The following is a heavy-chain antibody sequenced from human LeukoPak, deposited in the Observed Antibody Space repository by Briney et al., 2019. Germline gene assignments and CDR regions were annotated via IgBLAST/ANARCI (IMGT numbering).Heavy chain of an antibody. CDR2: IYYSGST. CDR1: VGSFSGYH. J-gene: IGHJ4*02. D-gene: IGHD6-19*01. CDR3: ARDEQWLVPNY. Sequence: SETLSLTCAVYVGSFSGYHWNWIRQPPGKGPEWIGYIYYSGSTNYNPSLKSRVTISVDTSKNQFSLKLSSVTAADTAVYYCARDEQWLVPNYWGQGTLVTVSS. V-gene: IGHV4-34*11.